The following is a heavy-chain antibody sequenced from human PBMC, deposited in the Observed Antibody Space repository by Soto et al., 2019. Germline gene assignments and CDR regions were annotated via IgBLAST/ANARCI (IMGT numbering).Heavy chain of an antibody. J-gene: IGHJ4*02. V-gene: IGHV3-53*02. D-gene: IGHD3-22*01. CDR1: GFTVSSNY. CDR3: ARMLDYYDSSGLSG. Sequence: EVQLVETGGGLIQPGGSLRLSCAASGFTVSSNYMSWVRQAPGKGLEWVSVIYSGGSTYYADSVKGRFTISRDNSKNTLYLQMNSLRAEDTAVYYCARMLDYYDSSGLSGWGQGTLVTVSS. CDR2: IYSGGST.